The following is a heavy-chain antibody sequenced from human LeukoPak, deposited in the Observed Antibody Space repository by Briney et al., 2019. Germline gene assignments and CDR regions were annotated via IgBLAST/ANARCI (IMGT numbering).Heavy chain of an antibody. CDR1: GASIRSTHW. D-gene: IGHD1-26*01. V-gene: IGHV4-4*02. CDR3: ASPSGRQYADALDI. Sequence: TLSLTCGVSGASIRSTHWWTWVRQPPGKGPEWIGEIYHNGNTEYNPSLSSRLLISVDKSKNQYSLKLTSVTAADTAMYYCASPSGRQYADALDIWGQGRMVIVSS. CDR2: IYHNGNT. J-gene: IGHJ3*02.